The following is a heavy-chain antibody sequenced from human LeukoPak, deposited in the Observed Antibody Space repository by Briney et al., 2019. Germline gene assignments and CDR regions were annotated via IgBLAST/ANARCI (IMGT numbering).Heavy chain of an antibody. D-gene: IGHD3-10*01. CDR3: ARDSLGRAFDI. V-gene: IGHV3-7*01. CDR1: GFAFTAYV. CDR2: IKQDGSEK. J-gene: IGHJ3*02. Sequence: GGSLRLSCAPSGFAFTAYVMSSGAQAPGKGLEWVANIKQDGSEKYYVDSVKGRFTISRDNAKNSLYLQMNSLRAEDTAVYYCARDSLGRAFDIWGQGTMVTVSS.